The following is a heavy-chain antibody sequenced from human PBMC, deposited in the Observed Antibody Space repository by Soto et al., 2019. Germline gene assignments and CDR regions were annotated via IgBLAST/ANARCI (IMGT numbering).Heavy chain of an antibody. CDR1: GFTFISYW. V-gene: IGHV3-7*01. Sequence: PWGSLRLSCAASGFTFISYWIIWVRQAPGKWLEWVANIKQDGSEKYYVDSVKGRFTISRDNAKNSLYLQMNSLRAEDTAVYYCAGSRSWFDPWGQGTLVTVSS. CDR2: IKQDGSEK. J-gene: IGHJ5*02. CDR3: AGSRSWFDP.